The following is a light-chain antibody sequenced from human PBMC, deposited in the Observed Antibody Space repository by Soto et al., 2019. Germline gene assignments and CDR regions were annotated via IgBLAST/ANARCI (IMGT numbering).Light chain of an antibody. V-gene: IGLV1-44*01. CDR3: AAWDDSLKGAV. J-gene: IGLJ7*01. CDR2: SNN. CDR1: SSNIGSNT. Sequence: QSVLTQPPSASGTPGQRVTISCSGSSSNIGSNTVNWYQQLPGTAPKLLIYSNNQRPSVVPDRFSGSKSGTSASLAISGLQSEDEADYYCAAWDDSLKGAVFGGGTQLTVL.